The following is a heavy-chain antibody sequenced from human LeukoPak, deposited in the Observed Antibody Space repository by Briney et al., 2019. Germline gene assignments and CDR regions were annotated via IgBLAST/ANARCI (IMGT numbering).Heavy chain of an antibody. CDR2: INHSGST. J-gene: IGHJ4*02. CDR1: GGSFSGYY. V-gene: IGHV4-34*01. D-gene: IGHD2-21*02. CDR3: ARAVVTAILVVD. Sequence: LETLSLTCAVYGGSFSGYYWSWIRQPPGKGLEWIGEINHSGSTNYNPSLKSRVTISVDTSKNQFSLKLSSVTAADTAVYYCARAVVTAILVVDWGQGTLVTVSS.